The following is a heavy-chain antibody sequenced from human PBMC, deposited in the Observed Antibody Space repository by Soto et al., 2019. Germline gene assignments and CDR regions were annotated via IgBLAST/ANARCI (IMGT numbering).Heavy chain of an antibody. Sequence: QVQMVESGGRVVQPGRSLRLSCVVSGFIFTNHAMHWVRQAPGKGLEWVAVISDDGYRKYYADSLKGRFTISRDNSKNTLYLQMNSLSDDDTAVYYCARDIYSYGTVGTPDVWGQGTMLIVSS. V-gene: IGHV3-30*04. CDR3: ARDIYSYGTVGTPDV. J-gene: IGHJ3*01. CDR2: ISDDGYRK. CDR1: GFIFTNHA. D-gene: IGHD2-15*01.